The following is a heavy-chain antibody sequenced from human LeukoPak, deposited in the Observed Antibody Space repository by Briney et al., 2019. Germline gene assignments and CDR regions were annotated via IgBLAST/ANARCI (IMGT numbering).Heavy chain of an antibody. CDR1: GFTLTGNV. CDR3: AKDIYRWAFDY. D-gene: IGHD5-12*01. CDR2: SYGGGIDT. Sequence: GGALRLSCVTSGFTLTGNVMAWVRQAPGEGLAWVSSYGGGIDTYYADSVKDRFITSRDDSTSTLYLRMNNLRADATAIYYCAKDIYRWAFDYWGQGVLVTVSS. J-gene: IGHJ4*02. V-gene: IGHV3-23*01.